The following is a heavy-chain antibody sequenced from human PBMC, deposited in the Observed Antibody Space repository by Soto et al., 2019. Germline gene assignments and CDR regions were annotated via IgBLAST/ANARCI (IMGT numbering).Heavy chain of an antibody. CDR2: IYYSGST. J-gene: IGHJ5*02. D-gene: IGHD2-2*01. Sequence: SQALSLTWTFSGGSISSYYWSWIQQPPGKGLEWIGYIYYSGSTNYNPSLKSRVSISVDTSKNQFSLKLSSVTAADTAVYYCARSGVVVVPAAIPPHWFDPWGQGTLVTAPQ. CDR3: ARSGVVVVPAAIPPHWFDP. V-gene: IGHV4-59*01. CDR1: GGSISSYY.